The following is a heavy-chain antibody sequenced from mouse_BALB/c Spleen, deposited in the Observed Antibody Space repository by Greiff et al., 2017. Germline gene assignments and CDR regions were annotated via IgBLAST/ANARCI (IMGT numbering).Heavy chain of an antibody. CDR2: IHYSGST. D-gene: IGHD1-1*01. CDR1: GYSITSGYS. Sequence: VQLKESGPDLVKPSQSLSLTCTVTGYSITSGYSWPWIRQFPGNKLEWMGYIHYSGSTNYNPSLKSRISITRDTSKNQFFLQLNSVTTEDTATYYCARGDYGSSPFDYWGQGTTLTVSS. CDR3: ARGDYGSSPFDY. J-gene: IGHJ2*01. V-gene: IGHV3-1*02.